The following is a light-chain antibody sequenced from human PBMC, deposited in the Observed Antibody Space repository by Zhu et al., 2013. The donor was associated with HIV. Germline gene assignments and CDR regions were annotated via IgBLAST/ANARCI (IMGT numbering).Light chain of an antibody. Sequence: EIVLTQSPGTLSLSSGERATLSCRASESISNNYLAWYQQKPGQAPRLLIFGASSRATGIPDRFSGSGSGTDFTLTISGLEPEDFAVYYCQQDYNLPYSFGQGTKLEIK. V-gene: IGKV3-20*01. J-gene: IGKJ2*03. CDR2: GAS. CDR1: ESISNNY. CDR3: QQDYNLPYS.